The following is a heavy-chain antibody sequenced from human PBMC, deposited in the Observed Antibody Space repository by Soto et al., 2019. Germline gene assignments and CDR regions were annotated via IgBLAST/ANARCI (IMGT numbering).Heavy chain of an antibody. J-gene: IGHJ4*02. Sequence: SETLSLTCSVSGCSINSGDYYWSGIRQAPGKGLEWIGYIYYSGSTYYNPSLKSRSTISINTSKNQLFLYLDSVTAADTAVYCCARFYTGYEAFDYWGQGTLVTVSS. V-gene: IGHV4-30-4*01. CDR3: ARFYTGYEAFDY. CDR1: GCSINSGDYY. CDR2: IYYSGST. D-gene: IGHD5-12*01.